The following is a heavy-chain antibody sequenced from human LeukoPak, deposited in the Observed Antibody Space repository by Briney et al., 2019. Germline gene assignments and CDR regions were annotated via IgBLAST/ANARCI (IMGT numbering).Heavy chain of an antibody. CDR1: GGSISSYY. Sequence: SETLSLTCTVSGGSISSYYWSWIRQPPGKGLEWIGYIYHSGSTYYNPSLKSRVTISVDRSKNQFSLKLSSVTAADTAVYYCARVNQSSSWYLDYWGQGTLVTVSS. CDR3: ARVNQSSSWYLDY. V-gene: IGHV4-59*12. CDR2: IYHSGST. J-gene: IGHJ4*02. D-gene: IGHD6-13*01.